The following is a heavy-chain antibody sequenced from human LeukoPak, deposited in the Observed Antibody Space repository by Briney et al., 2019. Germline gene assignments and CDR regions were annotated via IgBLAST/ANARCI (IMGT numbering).Heavy chain of an antibody. CDR2: ISYDGSNK. CDR3: AKTPGYSDDY. V-gene: IGHV3-30-3*02. Sequence: GGSLRLSCAASGFTFSSYAMHWVRQAPGKGLEWVAVISYDGSNKYYADSVKGRFTISRDNSKNTLYLQMNSLRAEDTAVCYCAKTPGYSDDYWGQGTLVTVSS. CDR1: GFTFSSYA. J-gene: IGHJ4*02. D-gene: IGHD5-18*01.